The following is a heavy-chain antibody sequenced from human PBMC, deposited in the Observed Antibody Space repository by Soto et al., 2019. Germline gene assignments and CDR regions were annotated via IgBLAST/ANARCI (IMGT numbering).Heavy chain of an antibody. V-gene: IGHV3-23*01. J-gene: IGHJ4*02. CDR2: ISGGSSVT. Sequence: EVHLLESGGGLVQRGGSLRLSCTASGFTFSDYAMTWVRQAPGKGLEWVSTISGGSSVTYYGDSVKGRFNISRDNAKKTLFLQLNRLSAEDTATYYCAKVLSKNYYYPFDFWGQGTQVTVSS. D-gene: IGHD3-10*01. CDR1: GFTFSDYA. CDR3: AKVLSKNYYYPFDF.